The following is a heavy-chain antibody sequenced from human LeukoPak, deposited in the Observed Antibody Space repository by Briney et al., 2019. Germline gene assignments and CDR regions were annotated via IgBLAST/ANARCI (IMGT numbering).Heavy chain of an antibody. D-gene: IGHD3-16*02. CDR3: ATEIGSGLRLGELSLNSDY. Sequence: ASVKVSCKVSGYTLTELSMHWVRQAPGKGLEWMGGFDPEDGETIYAQKFQGRVTMTEDTSTDTAYMELSSLRSEDTAVYYCATEIGSGLRLGELSLNSDYWGQGTLVTVSS. CDR1: GYTLTELS. CDR2: FDPEDGET. V-gene: IGHV1-24*01. J-gene: IGHJ4*02.